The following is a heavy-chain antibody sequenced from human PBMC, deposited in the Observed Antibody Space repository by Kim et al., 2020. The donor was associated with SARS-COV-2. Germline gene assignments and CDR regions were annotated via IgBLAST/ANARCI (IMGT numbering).Heavy chain of an antibody. V-gene: IGHV1-58*01. CDR3: AADQQTVVVVAATDYYYYGMDV. D-gene: IGHD2-15*01. J-gene: IGHJ6*02. Sequence: SVKVSCKASGFTFTSSAVQWVRQARGQRLEWIGWIVVGSGNTNYAQKFQERVTITRDMSTSTAYMELSSLRSEDTAVYYCAADQQTVVVVAATDYYYYGMDVWGQGTTVTVSS. CDR1: GFTFTSSA. CDR2: IVVGSGNT.